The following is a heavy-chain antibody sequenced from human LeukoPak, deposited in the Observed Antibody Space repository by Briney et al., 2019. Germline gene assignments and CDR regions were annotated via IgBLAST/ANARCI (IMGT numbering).Heavy chain of an antibody. V-gene: IGHV4-34*01. CDR1: GGSFSGYY. CDR2: INHSGST. Sequence: PSETLSLTCAVYGGSFSGYYWSWIRQPPGKGLEWIGEINHSGSTNYNPSLKSRVTISVDTSKNQFSLKLSSVTAADTAVYYCAREISPRFGTMIVVVTPPLTGWGQGTLVTVSS. J-gene: IGHJ4*02. CDR3: AREISPRFGTMIVVVTPPLTG. D-gene: IGHD3-22*01.